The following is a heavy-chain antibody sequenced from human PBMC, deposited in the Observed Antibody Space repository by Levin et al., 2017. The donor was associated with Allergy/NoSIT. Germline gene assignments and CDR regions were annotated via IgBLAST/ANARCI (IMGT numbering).Heavy chain of an antibody. CDR3: ARGRRYDFWSDYYRWFDP. CDR1: GGSFSGYY. J-gene: IGHJ5*02. CDR2: INHTGGT. Sequence: SETLSLTCAVYGGSFSGYYWSWIRQSPGKGLEWIGEINHTGGTNYNPSPKSRGTMSVDTSKNQFSLRLSSVTAADTAVYYCARGRRYDFWSDYYRWFDPWGQGTLVTVSS. V-gene: IGHV4-34*01. D-gene: IGHD3-3*01.